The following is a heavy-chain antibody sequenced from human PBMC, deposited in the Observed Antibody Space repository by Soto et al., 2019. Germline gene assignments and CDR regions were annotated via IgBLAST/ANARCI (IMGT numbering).Heavy chain of an antibody. D-gene: IGHD2-2*01. CDR2: IWYDGSNK. CDR1: GFTFSSYC. J-gene: IGHJ3*02. V-gene: IGHV3-33*01. Sequence: PVGSLKLSCAASGFTFSSYCMHWVRQAPGKGLEWVAVIWYDGSNKYYADSVKGRFTISRDNSKNTLYLQMNSLRAEDTAVYYCAGDGCSSTSCYASWTSHDAFDIWGQGTMVTVS. CDR3: AGDGCSSTSCYASWTSHDAFDI.